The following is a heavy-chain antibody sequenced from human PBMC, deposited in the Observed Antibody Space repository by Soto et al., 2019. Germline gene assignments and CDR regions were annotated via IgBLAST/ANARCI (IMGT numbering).Heavy chain of an antibody. J-gene: IGHJ4*02. Sequence: QVQLQESGPGLVKPSQTLSLTCTVSGGSFSSCDYYWSWIRQPPGKGLEWIGYIYYSGSTYYNPSLKSRVTISVDTSTNQFSLKLSSVTAADTAVYYCAREVDLSWYWQTGDSDYWCQGTLVTVSS. CDR1: GGSFSSCDYY. V-gene: IGHV4-30-4*01. CDR3: AREVDLSWYWQTGDSDY. D-gene: IGHD6-13*01. CDR2: IYYSGST.